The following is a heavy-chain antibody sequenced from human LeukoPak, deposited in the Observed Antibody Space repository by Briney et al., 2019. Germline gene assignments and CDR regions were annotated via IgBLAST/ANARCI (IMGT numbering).Heavy chain of an antibody. Sequence: PGRSLRLSCAASGFTFSSYGMHWVRQAPGKGLEWVAIISYDGSKKYYGDSVKGRFTISRDNSKNTLYLQMNSLRAEDTAVYYCAKDRVRGSGYYQGYFDYWGQGTLVTVSS. CDR2: ISYDGSKK. V-gene: IGHV3-33*05. J-gene: IGHJ4*02. CDR1: GFTFSSYG. D-gene: IGHD3-22*01. CDR3: AKDRVRGSGYYQGYFDY.